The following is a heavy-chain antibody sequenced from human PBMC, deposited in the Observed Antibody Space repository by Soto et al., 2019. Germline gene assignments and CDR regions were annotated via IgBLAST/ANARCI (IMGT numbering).Heavy chain of an antibody. D-gene: IGHD1-26*01. J-gene: IGHJ4*01. CDR1: GYSVSSNSAG. CDR2: TYYRSKWYY. CDR3: ARGEQYSGRIFDY. V-gene: IGHV6-1*01. Sequence: SHTLSLPCVITGYSVSSNSAGLSWVRQSPSRGLEWLGRTYYRSKWYYEYAVSVRGRITINPDTSKNQYSLQLNSVTPEDTAVYFCARGEQYSGRIFDYWGQGTLVTVSS.